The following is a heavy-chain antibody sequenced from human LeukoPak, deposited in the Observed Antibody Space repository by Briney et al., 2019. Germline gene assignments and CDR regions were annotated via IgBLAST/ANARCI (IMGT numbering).Heavy chain of an antibody. CDR3: ARVLPDYDSSGYLGGTPDY. CDR1: GYSFTSYD. D-gene: IGHD3-22*01. CDR2: INTNTGNP. V-gene: IGHV7-4-1*02. J-gene: IGHJ4*02. Sequence: GASVKVSCKASGYSFTSYDVTWVRQAPGQGLEWMGWINTNTGNPTYAQGFTGRFVFSLDTSVITAYLQISSLKAEDTAVYYCARVLPDYDSSGYLGGTPDYWGQGTLVTVSS.